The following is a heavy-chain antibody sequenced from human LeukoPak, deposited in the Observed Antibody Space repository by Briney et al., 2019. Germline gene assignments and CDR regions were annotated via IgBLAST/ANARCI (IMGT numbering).Heavy chain of an antibody. CDR3: ARELALAAAGYHGMDV. CDR1: GFTFSSYG. V-gene: IGHV3-33*01. CDR2: IWYDGSNK. Sequence: GGSLRLSCAASGFTFSSYGMHWVRQAPGKGLEWVAVIWYDGSNKYYADSVKGRFTISRDNSKNTLYLQMNSLRAEDTAVYYCARELALAAAGYHGMDVWGQGTTVTVSS. J-gene: IGHJ6*02. D-gene: IGHD6-13*01.